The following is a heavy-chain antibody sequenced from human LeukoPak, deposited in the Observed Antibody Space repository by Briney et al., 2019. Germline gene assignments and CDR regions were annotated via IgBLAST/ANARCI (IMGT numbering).Heavy chain of an antibody. CDR3: ARDSRLLWFGELSVGAFDI. V-gene: IGHV1-46*01. CDR1: GYTFTSYY. J-gene: IGHJ3*02. CDR2: INPSGGST. Sequence: GASVKVSCKAPGYTFTSYYMHWVRQAPGQGLEWMGIINPSGGSTSYAQKFQGRVTMTRDTSTSTVYMELSSLRSEDTAVYYCARDSRLLWFGELSVGAFDIWGQGTMVTVSS. D-gene: IGHD3-10*01.